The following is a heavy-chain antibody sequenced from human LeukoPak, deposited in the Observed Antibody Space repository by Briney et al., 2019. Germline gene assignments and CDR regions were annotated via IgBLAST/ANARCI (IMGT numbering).Heavy chain of an antibody. Sequence: GGSLRLSCAASGFTFSSYAMSWVRQAPGKGLEWVSAISGSGGSTYYADSVKGRFTISRDNSKNTLYLQMNSLRAEDTAAYYCAEDLPAFIVVVPAAVFDYWGQGTLVTVSS. D-gene: IGHD2-2*01. J-gene: IGHJ4*02. V-gene: IGHV3-23*01. CDR2: ISGSGGST. CDR1: GFTFSSYA. CDR3: AEDLPAFIVVVPAAVFDY.